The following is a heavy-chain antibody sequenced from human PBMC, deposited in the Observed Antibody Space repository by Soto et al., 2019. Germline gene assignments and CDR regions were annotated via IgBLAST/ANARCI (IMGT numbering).Heavy chain of an antibody. CDR1: GYSISSGYY. Sequence: SETLSLTCAVSGYSISSGYYWGWIRQPPGKGLEWIGTIYHSGSTYYNPSLRSRVTILVDTSKNQFSLKLSSVTAADTAVYYCAREGDDVLRFLEWLSDGGRYFDYWGQGTLVTV. CDR3: AREGDDVLRFLEWLSDGGRYFDY. V-gene: IGHV4-38-2*02. CDR2: IYHSGST. D-gene: IGHD3-3*01. J-gene: IGHJ4*02.